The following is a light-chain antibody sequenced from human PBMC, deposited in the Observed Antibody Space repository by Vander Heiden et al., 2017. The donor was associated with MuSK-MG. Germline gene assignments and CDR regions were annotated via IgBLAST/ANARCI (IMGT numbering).Light chain of an antibody. CDR3: YSTDITGL. CDR2: EDS. CDR1: ALSKKF. J-gene: IGLJ2*01. V-gene: IGLV3-10*01. Sequence: SYELTQPPSASVSPGQTARISCSGDALSKKFAYWYQQKSGQAPVLVIYEDSKRPSGIPERFSGSSSGTVATLTISGAQVEDEADYYCYSTDITGLFGGGTKLTIL.